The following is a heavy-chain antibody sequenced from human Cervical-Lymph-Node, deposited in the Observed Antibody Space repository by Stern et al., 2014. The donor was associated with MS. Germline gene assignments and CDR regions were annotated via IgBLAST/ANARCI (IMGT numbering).Heavy chain of an antibody. J-gene: IGHJ6*02. Sequence: MQLVESGGGVVQPGRSLTLSCAASGFSLSNSGMHWVRQAPGTGLEWVAVMTFVGGNKNYGASVKGRFSISRDMANNTLFLQMNSLRPEDTAVYYCMGVGDAMHVWGQGTTVIVSS. V-gene: IGHV3-30*03. CDR1: GFSLSNSG. CDR3: MGVGDAMHV. CDR2: MTFVGGNK.